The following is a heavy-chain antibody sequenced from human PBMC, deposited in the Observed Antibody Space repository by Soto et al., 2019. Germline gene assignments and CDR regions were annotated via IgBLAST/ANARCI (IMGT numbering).Heavy chain of an antibody. Sequence: GGFLRLSCATAGITFSRFSMNWVRQAPGKGLVWVLSISSSSSYIYYADSVKGRFTISRDNAKNSLYLQMNSLRAEDTAVYYCARDRTYGDSSSSLFIFEIWGQGTMFTVSS. D-gene: IGHD6-6*01. CDR3: ARDRTYGDSSSSLFIFEI. J-gene: IGHJ3*02. CDR2: ISSSSSYI. CDR1: GITFSRFS. V-gene: IGHV3-21*01.